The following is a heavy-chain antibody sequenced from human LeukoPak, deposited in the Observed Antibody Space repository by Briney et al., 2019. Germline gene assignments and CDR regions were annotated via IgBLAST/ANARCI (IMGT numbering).Heavy chain of an antibody. Sequence: ASVKVSCKPSGYTFTKYGIIWVRQAPGQGLEWMGWISAHNGNTNYAQKFQGRVTITADESTSTAYMELSSLRSEDTAVYYCAREVGATTIPWFDPWGQGTLVTVSS. CDR1: GYTFTKYG. D-gene: IGHD1-26*01. V-gene: IGHV1-18*01. J-gene: IGHJ5*02. CDR3: AREVGATTIPWFDP. CDR2: ISAHNGNT.